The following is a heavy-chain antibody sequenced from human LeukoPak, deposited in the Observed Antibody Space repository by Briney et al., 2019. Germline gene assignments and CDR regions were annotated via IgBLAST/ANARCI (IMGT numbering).Heavy chain of an antibody. Sequence: SVKVSCRASGGTFSSYAISWVRQAPGQGLEWMGGIIPIFGTANYAQKFQGRVTITADESTSTAYMELSSLRSEDTAVYYCASEGKWLLDYWGQGTLVTVSS. CDR2: IIPIFGTA. CDR3: ASEGKWLLDY. CDR1: GGTFSSYA. V-gene: IGHV1-69*01. J-gene: IGHJ4*02. D-gene: IGHD3-22*01.